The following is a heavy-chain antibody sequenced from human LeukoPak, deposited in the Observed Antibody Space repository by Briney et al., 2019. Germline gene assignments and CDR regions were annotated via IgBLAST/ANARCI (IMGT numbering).Heavy chain of an antibody. CDR1: GFIFSNYG. CDR2: IWYDGSNK. CDR3: ARGRGSGYAFDI. Sequence: GRSLRLSCAASGFIFSNYGMHWVRQAPGKGLEWVALIWYDGSNKYYADSVKGRFTISRDSSKNTLYLQMNSLRAEDTAVYYCARGRGSGYAFDIWGQGTMVTVSS. V-gene: IGHV3-33*01. D-gene: IGHD3-22*01. J-gene: IGHJ3*02.